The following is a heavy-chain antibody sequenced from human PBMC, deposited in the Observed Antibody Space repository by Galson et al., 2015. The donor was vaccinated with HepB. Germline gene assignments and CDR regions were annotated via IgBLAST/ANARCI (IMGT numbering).Heavy chain of an antibody. CDR3: GRSLGRARGTYYGLDV. V-gene: IGHV3-72*01. J-gene: IGHJ6*02. Sequence: SLRLSCAASGFTCSNYYMDWVRQAPGKGLEWVGRSRNKANGYTTEYAAPVKGRSTISRDESKNSLYLQMNSLRTEDTAVYYCGRSLGRARGTYYGLDVWGQGTTVTVSS. CDR2: SRNKANGYTT. CDR1: GFTCSNYY. D-gene: IGHD3-16*01.